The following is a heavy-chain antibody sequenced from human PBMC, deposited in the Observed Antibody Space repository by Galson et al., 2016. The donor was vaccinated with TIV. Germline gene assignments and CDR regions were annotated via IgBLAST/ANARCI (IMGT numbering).Heavy chain of an antibody. Sequence: SETLSLTCVVSGFSINSGHYWGWMRQPPGKGLEWIGSIYQSGGTYRNPSLKSRVTISVDTSKNQFSLRLTSVTAADTAVYYCARYFILMGELDALDTWGQGTMVTVAP. CDR1: GFSINSGHY. CDR2: IYQSGGT. V-gene: IGHV4-38-2*01. J-gene: IGHJ3*02. CDR3: ARYFILMGELDALDT. D-gene: IGHD3-16*01.